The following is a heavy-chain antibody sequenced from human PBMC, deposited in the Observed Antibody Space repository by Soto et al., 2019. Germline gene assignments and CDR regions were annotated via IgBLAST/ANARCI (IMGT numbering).Heavy chain of an antibody. Sequence: PGECLKISGRGSGYSFTSYWMGWVRQMPEKGLEWMGIIYPGDSDTRYSPSFQGQVTISADKSISTAYLQWSSLKASDTAMYYCARLRQGYRDAFDIWGQGTMVTVSS. D-gene: IGHD3-16*02. CDR3: ARLRQGYRDAFDI. CDR2: IYPGDSDT. V-gene: IGHV5-51*01. CDR1: GYSFTSYW. J-gene: IGHJ3*02.